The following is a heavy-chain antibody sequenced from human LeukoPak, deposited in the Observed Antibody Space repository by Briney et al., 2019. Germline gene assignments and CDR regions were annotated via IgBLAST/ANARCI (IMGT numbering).Heavy chain of an antibody. Sequence: PSETLPLTCTVSGGSISSDYWSWIRQPPGKGLEWIGYIYYSGSTNYNPSLKSRVTISVDTSKNQFSLKLSSVTAADTAVYYCARLNYYYDSIGYAPSWFDYWGQGTLVTVSS. CDR3: ARLNYYYDSIGYAPSWFDY. CDR2: IYYSGST. CDR1: GGSISSDY. J-gene: IGHJ4*02. V-gene: IGHV4-59*01. D-gene: IGHD3-22*01.